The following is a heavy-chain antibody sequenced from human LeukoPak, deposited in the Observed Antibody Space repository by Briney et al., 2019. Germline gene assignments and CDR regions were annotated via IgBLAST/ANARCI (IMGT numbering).Heavy chain of an antibody. J-gene: IGHJ4*02. CDR1: GFPFANYA. V-gene: IGHV3-23*01. CDR2: IIGSVAST. D-gene: IGHD2-21*01. Sequence: GGSLRLSCAASGFPFANYAMSWVRQTPGKGLEWVSHIIGSVASTQYVDSVKGRFTISRDNSKNTLYLQMNSLRADDTAVYFCAKGAYDYIEVGYFDCWGQGTVVTVSS. CDR3: AKGAYDYIEVGYFDC.